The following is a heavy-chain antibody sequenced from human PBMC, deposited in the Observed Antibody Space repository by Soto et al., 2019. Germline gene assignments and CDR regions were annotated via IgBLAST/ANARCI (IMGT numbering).Heavy chain of an antibody. D-gene: IGHD2-21*02. CDR2: IYYSGST. V-gene: IGHV4-31*03. J-gene: IGHJ4*02. CDR1: GGSISSSSYY. CDR3: ARWDRYCGGDCYLRPYFDY. Sequence: SETLSLTCTVSGGSISSSSYYWSWIRQHPGKGLEWIGYIYYSGSTYYNPSLKSRVTISVDTSKNQFSLKLSSVTAADTAVYYCARWDRYCGGDCYLRPYFDYWGQGTLVTVSS.